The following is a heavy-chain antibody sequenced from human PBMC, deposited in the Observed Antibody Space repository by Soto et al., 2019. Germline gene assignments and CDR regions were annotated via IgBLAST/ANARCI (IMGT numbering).Heavy chain of an antibody. Sequence: SETLSLTCAVYGGSFSGYYWSWIRQPPGKGLEWIGEINHRGSTNYNPSLKSRVTISVDTSKNQFSLRLSSVTAADTAVYYCARRVMGNIWYFDYWGQGTLVTVSS. CDR1: GGSFSGYY. V-gene: IGHV4-34*01. CDR2: INHRGST. CDR3: ARRVMGNIWYFDY. D-gene: IGHD2-21*01. J-gene: IGHJ4*02.